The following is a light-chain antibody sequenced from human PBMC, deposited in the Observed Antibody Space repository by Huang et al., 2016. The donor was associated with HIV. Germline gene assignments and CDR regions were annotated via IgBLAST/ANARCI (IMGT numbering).Light chain of an antibody. Sequence: DIVMTQSPDSLSVSPGERATIDCKSSQSLFYSLNNKNYFAWFQQKPGRPPKLLLYWASTREYVIPERFSGSGSGTDFTLTINNLQPEDVATYYCQQYYQNPQTFGQGT. V-gene: IGKV4-1*01. CDR2: WAS. CDR3: QQYYQNPQT. CDR1: QSLFYSLNNKNY. J-gene: IGKJ5*01.